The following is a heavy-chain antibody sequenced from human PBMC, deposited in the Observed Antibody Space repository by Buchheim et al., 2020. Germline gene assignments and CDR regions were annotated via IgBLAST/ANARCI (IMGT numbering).Heavy chain of an antibody. V-gene: IGHV1-46*01. D-gene: IGHD2-15*01. CDR1: GYTFTSYY. J-gene: IGHJ6*02. CDR2: INPSGGST. Sequence: QVQLVQSGAEVKKPGASVKVSCKASGYTFTSYYMHWVRQAPGQGLEWMGIINPSGGSTSYAQKFQGRVTMTRDTSTSTVYMVRSSLRSENTAVYYGEGGGVGVGLHGYYGMDVWGQGTT. CDR3: EGGGVGVGLHGYYGMDV.